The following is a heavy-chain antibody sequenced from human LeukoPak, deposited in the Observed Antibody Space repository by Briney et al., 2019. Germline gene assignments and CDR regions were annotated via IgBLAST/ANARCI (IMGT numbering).Heavy chain of an antibody. J-gene: IGHJ4*02. CDR2: IWYDGSNK. CDR1: GFTFSRYG. CDR3: ARDRWIHSSGWYGIDY. V-gene: IGHV3-33*01. Sequence: PGGSLRLSCAAPGFTFSRYGMHWVRQAPGKGLEWVAVIWYDGSNKYYADSVKGRFTISRDNSKSTLYLQMNSLRAEDTAVYYCARDRWIHSSGWYGIDYWGQGTLVTVSS. D-gene: IGHD6-19*01.